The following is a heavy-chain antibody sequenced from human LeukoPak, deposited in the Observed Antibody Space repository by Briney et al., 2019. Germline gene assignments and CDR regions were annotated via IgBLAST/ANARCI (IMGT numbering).Heavy chain of an antibody. CDR1: GGTFSSYA. CDR3: ARDGVVPPYDAFDI. D-gene: IGHD2-15*01. CDR2: IIPIFGTA. J-gene: IGHJ3*02. Sequence: SVKVSCKAPGGTFSSYAISWVRQAPGQGLEWMGGIIPIFGTANYAQKFQGRVTITADESTSTAYMELSSLRSEDTAVYYCARDGVVPPYDAFDIWGQGTMVTVSS. V-gene: IGHV1-69*13.